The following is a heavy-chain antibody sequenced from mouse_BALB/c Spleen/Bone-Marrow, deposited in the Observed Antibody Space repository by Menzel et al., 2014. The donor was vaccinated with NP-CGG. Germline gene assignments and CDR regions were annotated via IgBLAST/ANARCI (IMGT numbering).Heavy chain of an antibody. CDR1: GFDFSRYR. J-gene: IGHJ2*01. D-gene: IGHD1-1*01. CDR2: INPDSRTI. V-gene: IGHV4-1*02. CDR3: ARPDYYGYLNY. Sequence: EVKLMESGGGLVQPGGSLKLSCAASGFDFSRYRMSWVRQAPGKGLEWIGEINPDSRTINYSPYLKDKFIISRDNAKNTLYLRLNKVRSEDTALYYCARPDYYGYLNYWGQGTTLTVSS.